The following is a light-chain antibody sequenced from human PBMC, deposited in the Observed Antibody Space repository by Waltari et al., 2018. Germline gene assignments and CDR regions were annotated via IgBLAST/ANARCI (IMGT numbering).Light chain of an antibody. V-gene: IGKV3-15*01. CDR2: GVS. J-gene: IGKJ1*01. CDR3: QQYYNWLWT. Sequence: EIVMTQSPATLSVSLGERATLACRASQSVGSTLAWSQQRPGQAPRLLIYGVSTRATGVPARFSGSGSGTEFTLTISSLQSEDFAIYYCQQYYNWLWTFGQGTKVEIK. CDR1: QSVGST.